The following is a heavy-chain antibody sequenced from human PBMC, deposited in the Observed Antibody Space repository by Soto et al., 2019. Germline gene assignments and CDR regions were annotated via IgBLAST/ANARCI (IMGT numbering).Heavy chain of an antibody. J-gene: IGHJ4*02. V-gene: IGHV1-18*01. CDR1: GYTFTSYG. CDR3: ARYRYCSGGSCYHFDY. Sequence: QVQLVQSGAEVKKPGASVKVSCKASGYTFTSYGISWVRQAPGQGLEWMGWISAYNGNTNYAQKLQGRVTVTTDTATSRAYMELRSLRSDDTAVYYCARYRYCSGGSCYHFDYWCQGNLVTVSS. D-gene: IGHD2-15*01. CDR2: ISAYNGNT.